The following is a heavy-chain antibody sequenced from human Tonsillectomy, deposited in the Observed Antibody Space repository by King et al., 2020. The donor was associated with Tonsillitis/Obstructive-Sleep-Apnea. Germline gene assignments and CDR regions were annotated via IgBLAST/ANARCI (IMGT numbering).Heavy chain of an antibody. CDR3: ASDGAVFVASLYYYYGMDV. J-gene: IGHJ6*02. V-gene: IGHV3-11*06. CDR2: ISSSSSYT. Sequence: VQLVESGGGLVKPGGSLRLSCAASGFTFSDYYMSWIRQAPGKGLEWISYISSSSSYTNYADSVKGRVTISRDNAKNSLYLQMNSLRAEDTAVYYCASDGAVFVASLYYYYGMDVWGQGTTVTVSS. CDR1: GFTFSDYY. D-gene: IGHD4/OR15-4a*01.